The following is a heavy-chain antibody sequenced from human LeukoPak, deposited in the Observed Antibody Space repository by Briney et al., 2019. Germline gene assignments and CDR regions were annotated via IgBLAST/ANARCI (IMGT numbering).Heavy chain of an antibody. Sequence: GESLKISCKVSGYNFTNYWIGWVRQMPGKGLEWMGIIYPGDSDTRYSPSFEGQVTISADKSISTAHLQWSSLKASDTAMYYCARHPTTTVVTPDYWGQGTLVTVSS. CDR2: IYPGDSDT. V-gene: IGHV5-51*01. CDR3: ARHPTTTVVTPDY. J-gene: IGHJ4*02. CDR1: GYNFTNYW. D-gene: IGHD4-23*01.